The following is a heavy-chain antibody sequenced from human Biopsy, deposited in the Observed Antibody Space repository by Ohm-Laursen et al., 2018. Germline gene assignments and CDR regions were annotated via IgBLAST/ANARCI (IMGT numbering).Heavy chain of an antibody. CDR2: ISGSSNNI. CDR1: GFIFSDYG. V-gene: IGHV3-9*01. D-gene: IGHD6-25*01. CDR3: TKRRTAVRPFDS. Sequence: SLRLSCTASGFIFSDYGMHWVRQAPGKGLEWVPGISGSSNNIIYADSVRGRFTISRDNAKSSLYLEMNSLRSEDTAFYYCTKRRTAVRPFDSWGHGTLVTVSS. J-gene: IGHJ4*01.